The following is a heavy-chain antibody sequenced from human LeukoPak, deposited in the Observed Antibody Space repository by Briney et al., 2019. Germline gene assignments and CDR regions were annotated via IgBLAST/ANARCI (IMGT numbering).Heavy chain of an antibody. CDR3: ARGYSSSSSSWFDP. J-gene: IGHJ5*02. CDR2: IIPIFGTA. CDR1: GGTFSSYA. V-gene: IGHV1-69*05. D-gene: IGHD6-6*01. Sequence: SVKVSCKASGGTFSSYAIIWVRQAPGQGLEWMGGIIPIFGTANYAQKFQGRVTITTDESTSTAYMELSSLRSEDTAVYYCARGYSSSSSSWFDPWGQGTLVTVSS.